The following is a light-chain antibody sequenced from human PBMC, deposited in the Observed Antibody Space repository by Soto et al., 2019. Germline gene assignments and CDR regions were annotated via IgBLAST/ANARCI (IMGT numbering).Light chain of an antibody. CDR3: QQSYSTPPKT. Sequence: DIQMTQSPSSLSASVGDRVTITCRASQSISSYLNWYQQKPGNAPKLLIYAASSLQSGVPSRFSVSGSVTDFTLTISSLQPEDFATYYCQQSYSTPPKTFGQGTKVQIK. CDR1: QSISSY. J-gene: IGKJ1*01. CDR2: AAS. V-gene: IGKV1-39*01.